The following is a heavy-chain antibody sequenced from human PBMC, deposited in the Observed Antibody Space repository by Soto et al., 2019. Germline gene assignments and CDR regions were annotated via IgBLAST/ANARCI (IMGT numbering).Heavy chain of an antibody. CDR2: ISYDGSNK. Sequence: QVQLVESGGGVVQPGRSLRLSCAASGFTFSSYGMHWVRQAPGKGLEWVAVISYDGSNKYYADSVKGRFTISRDNSKNTLYLQMNSLRAEDTAVYYCKIEGYSSSWSYFDYWGQGTLVTVSS. J-gene: IGHJ4*02. CDR3: KIEGYSSSWSYFDY. V-gene: IGHV3-30*03. CDR1: GFTFSSYG. D-gene: IGHD6-13*01.